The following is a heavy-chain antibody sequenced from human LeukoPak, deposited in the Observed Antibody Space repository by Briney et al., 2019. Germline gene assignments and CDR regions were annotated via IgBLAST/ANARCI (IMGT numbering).Heavy chain of an antibody. J-gene: IGHJ4*02. V-gene: IGHV4-34*01. Sequence: PSETLSLTCAVYGGSFSSYYWSWIRQPPGKGLEWIGEINHSGSTNYKSSLKSRATISVDTSKNQFSLKLSSVTAADTAVYYCARGTTVTTRFDYWGQGTLVTVSS. CDR1: GGSFSSYY. CDR3: ARGTTVTTRFDY. CDR2: INHSGST. D-gene: IGHD4-11*01.